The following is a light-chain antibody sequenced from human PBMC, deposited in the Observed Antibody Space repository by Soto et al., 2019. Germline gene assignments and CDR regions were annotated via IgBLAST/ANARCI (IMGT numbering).Light chain of an antibody. CDR2: YVS. CDR3: CSSAGGFPWV. Sequence: QSALTQPRSVSGSPGQSVTISCTGTSSDVVSWYQQRPGKAPKLIIFYVSQRPSGVPDRFSASKSGNTASLTISGLQAEDEADYYCCSSAGGFPWVFGGGTKLTVL. CDR1: SSDV. J-gene: IGLJ3*02. V-gene: IGLV2-11*01.